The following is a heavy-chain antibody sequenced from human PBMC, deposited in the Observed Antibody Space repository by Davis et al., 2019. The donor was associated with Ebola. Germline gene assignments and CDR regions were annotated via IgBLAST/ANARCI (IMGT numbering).Heavy chain of an antibody. CDR1: GYTFTSYG. D-gene: IGHD1-20*01. CDR2: IIPILGIA. CDR3: ARLTGIPFDP. J-gene: IGHJ5*02. V-gene: IGHV1-69*04. Sequence: AASVKVSCKASGYTFTSYGISWVRQAPGQGLEWMGRIIPILGIANYAQKFQARVTITADESTSTAYMELSSLRSEDTAVYYCARLTGIPFDPWGQGTLVTVSS.